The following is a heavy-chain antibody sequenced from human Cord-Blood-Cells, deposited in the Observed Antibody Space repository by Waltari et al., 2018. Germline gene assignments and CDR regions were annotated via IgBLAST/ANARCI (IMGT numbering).Heavy chain of an antibody. D-gene: IGHD6-13*01. CDR2: INPNRGDT. V-gene: IGHV1-2*04. J-gene: IGHJ5*02. CDR1: GYTFTGYY. Sequence: QVQLVQSGAEVKKPGASVKVSCKASGYTFTGYYMHWVRQAPGQGLEWMGWINPNRGDTNYAQKFQGWVTMTRETSISTAYMELSRLRSDGTAVYYCARGDSSSWYVWFDPWGQGTLVTVSS. CDR3: ARGDSSSWYVWFDP.